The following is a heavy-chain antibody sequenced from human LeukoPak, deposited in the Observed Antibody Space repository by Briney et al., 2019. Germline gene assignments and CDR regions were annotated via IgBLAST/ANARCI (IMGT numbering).Heavy chain of an antibody. CDR3: ARGNGDYNGY. V-gene: IGHV4-34*01. D-gene: IGHD4-17*01. CDR1: GGSFSGYY. Sequence: SETLSLTCAVYGGSFSGYYWSWIRQPPGKGLEWIGEINHSGSTNYNPSLKSRVTISVDTSKNQFSLKLSSVTAADTAVYYCARGNGDYNGYWGQGTLVTVSS. CDR2: INHSGST. J-gene: IGHJ4*02.